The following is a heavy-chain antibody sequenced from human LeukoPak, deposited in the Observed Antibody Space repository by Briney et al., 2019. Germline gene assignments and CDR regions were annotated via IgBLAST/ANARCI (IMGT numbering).Heavy chain of an antibody. J-gene: IGHJ5*01. D-gene: IGHD3-10*01. CDR2: IIPIFGTA. CDR3: ARDRSSESYYPNWFDS. Sequence: SVKVSCKASGGTFSSYAISWVRQAPGQGLEWMGGIIPIFGTANYAQKFQGRVTITTDESTSTAYMELSSLRSDDTAVYYCARDRSSESYYPNWFDSWGQGTLVTVSS. V-gene: IGHV1-69*05. CDR1: GGTFSSYA.